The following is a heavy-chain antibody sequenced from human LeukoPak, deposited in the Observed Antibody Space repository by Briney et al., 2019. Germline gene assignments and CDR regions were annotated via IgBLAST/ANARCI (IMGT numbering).Heavy chain of an antibody. D-gene: IGHD3-10*01. Sequence: PSETLSLTCTVSGGSISSSPYYWGWIRQPPGKGLEWIGYIYHSGTSNYNPSLKSRVTMSVDTSKSQFSLSLSSVTTADTAVYFCAKAAKYYYGSETYYYFDYWGQGILVTVSS. J-gene: IGHJ4*02. V-gene: IGHV4-61*05. CDR1: GGSISSSPYY. CDR2: IYHSGTS. CDR3: AKAAKYYYGSETYYYFDY.